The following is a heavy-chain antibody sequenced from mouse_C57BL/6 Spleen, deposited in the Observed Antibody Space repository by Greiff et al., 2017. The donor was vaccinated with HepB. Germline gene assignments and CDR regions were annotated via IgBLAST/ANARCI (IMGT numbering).Heavy chain of an antibody. V-gene: IGHV5-12*01. CDR2: ISNGGGST. CDR1: GFTFSDYY. D-gene: IGHD4-1*01. J-gene: IGHJ1*03. Sequence: EVMLVESGGGLVQPGGSLKLSCAASGFTFSDYYMYWVRQTPEKRLEWVAYISNGGGSTYYPDTVKGRFTISRDNAKNTLYLQMSRLKSEDTAMYYCASQLTGTGYWYFDVWGTGTTVTVSS. CDR3: ASQLTGTGYWYFDV.